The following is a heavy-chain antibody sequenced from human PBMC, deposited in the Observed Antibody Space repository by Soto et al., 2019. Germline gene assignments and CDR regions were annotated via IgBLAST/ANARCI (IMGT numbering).Heavy chain of an antibody. V-gene: IGHV1-46*01. CDR1: GYTFTGYY. CDR3: ARVEVSSTRRYYFDY. Sequence: QVPLVQSGAEVKKPGASVKVSCKASGYTFTGYYMHWVRQAPGQGLEWMGWINPSGGSTSYAQKFQGRVTMTRDTSTSTVYLELSSLRSEDTAVYYCARVEVSSTRRYYFDYWGQGTLVTVSS. J-gene: IGHJ4*02. CDR2: INPSGGST. D-gene: IGHD2-2*01.